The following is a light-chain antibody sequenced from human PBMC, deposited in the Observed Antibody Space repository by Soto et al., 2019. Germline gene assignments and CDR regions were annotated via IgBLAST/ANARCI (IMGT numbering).Light chain of an antibody. J-gene: IGKJ5*01. Sequence: TVVTPSPDPLAGTRGESATISYKPRKPLLYSSNNKNDLAWYQQKPGQPPKLLIYWASTRESGVPDRFSGSGSGTDFTLTISSLQAEDVAVYYCQQYYSTPPAFGQGTRLEI. CDR2: WAS. CDR1: KPLLYSSNNKND. CDR3: QQYYSTPPA. V-gene: IGKV4-1*01.